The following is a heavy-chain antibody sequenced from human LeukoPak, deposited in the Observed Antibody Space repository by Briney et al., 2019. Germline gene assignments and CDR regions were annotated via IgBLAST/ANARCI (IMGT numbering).Heavy chain of an antibody. CDR1: GFTFSTYA. CDR2: ISGSGGDT. V-gene: IGHV3-23*01. Sequence: PGGSLRLSCAASGFTFSTYAMNWVRQAPGKGLEWVSGISGSGGDTYYADSVKGRFPISRDNSKTTLYLEMNSLRAEDTAVYYCAAYFDYWGQGTLVTVSS. CDR3: AAYFDY. J-gene: IGHJ4*02.